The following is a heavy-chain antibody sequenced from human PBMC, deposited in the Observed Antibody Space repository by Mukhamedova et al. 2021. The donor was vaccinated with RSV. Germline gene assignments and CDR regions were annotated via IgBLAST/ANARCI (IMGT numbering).Heavy chain of an antibody. J-gene: IGHJ4*02. Sequence: GRFTISRDNAKNSLYLQMNIVRVDDTALYYCAKGRGTAAASYFDYWGQGTLVTVSS. V-gene: IGHV3-9*01. CDR3: AKGRGTAAASYFDY. D-gene: IGHD6-13*01.